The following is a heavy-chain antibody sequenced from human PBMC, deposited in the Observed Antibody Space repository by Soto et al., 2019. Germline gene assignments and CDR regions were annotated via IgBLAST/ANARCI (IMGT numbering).Heavy chain of an antibody. CDR3: ARGTRSPVATI. CDR2: ISGSGGST. Sequence: GGSLRLSCAASGFTFDDYAMSWVRQAPGKGLEWVSAISGSGGSTYYADSVKGRFTISRDNSKNTLYLQMSSLRSEDTAVYYCARGTRSPVATIWGQGTLVTVSS. CDR1: GFTFDDYA. V-gene: IGHV3-23*01. J-gene: IGHJ4*02.